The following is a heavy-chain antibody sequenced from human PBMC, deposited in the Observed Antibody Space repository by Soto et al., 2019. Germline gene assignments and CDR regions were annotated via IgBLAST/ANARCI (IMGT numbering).Heavy chain of an antibody. J-gene: IGHJ6*02. V-gene: IGHV3-64*01. D-gene: IGHD3-10*01. Sequence: EVQLVESGGGLVQPGGSLRLSCAASGFTFSSYAMHWVRQAPGKGLEYFSAISTNGGSTYYANSVKGRFTISRDNSKNTLYLQMGSLRVEDMAVYYCAGAGFWYGSGIYGYGIDVWGQGTTVTVSS. CDR1: GFTFSSYA. CDR3: AGAGFWYGSGIYGYGIDV. CDR2: ISTNGGST.